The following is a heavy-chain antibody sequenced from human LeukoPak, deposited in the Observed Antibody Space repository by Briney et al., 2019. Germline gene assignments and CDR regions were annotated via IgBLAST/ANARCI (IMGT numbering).Heavy chain of an antibody. CDR3: ARDLTRVPYSGSYLFDY. CDR1: GFTFSSYS. D-gene: IGHD1-26*01. CDR2: ISSSSSTI. V-gene: IGHV3-48*01. Sequence: PGGSLRLSCAASGFTFSSYSMNWVRQAPGKGLEWVSYISSSSSTIYYADSVKGRFTISRDNAKNSLYLQMNGLRAEDTAVYYCARDLTRVPYSGSYLFDYWGQGTLVTVSS. J-gene: IGHJ4*02.